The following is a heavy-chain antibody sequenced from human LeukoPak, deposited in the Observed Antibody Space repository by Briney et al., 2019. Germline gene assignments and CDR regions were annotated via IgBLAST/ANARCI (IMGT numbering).Heavy chain of an antibody. CDR2: INPSGGST. V-gene: IGHV1-46*01. CDR3: ARDRYPRDYYDSSGYLPPDP. Sequence: ASVKVSCKASGYTFTSYYIHWVRQAPGQGLEWMGIINPSGGSTSYAQKFQGRVTMTRDTSTSTVYMELSSLRSEDTAVYYCARDRYPRDYYDSSGYLPPDPWGQGTLVTVSS. D-gene: IGHD3-22*01. CDR1: GYTFTSYY. J-gene: IGHJ5*02.